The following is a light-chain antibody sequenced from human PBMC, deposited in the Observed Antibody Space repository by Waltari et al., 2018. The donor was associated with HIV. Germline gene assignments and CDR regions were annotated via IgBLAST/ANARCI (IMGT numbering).Light chain of an antibody. Sequence: QSVLTQPPSTSATPGQRVTILCSGASSNIGSHFVSWYQHLPGATPKPLISESDRRPSGFPDRFSGSESGTSASLAISGLRSEDEADYYCAAWDNYLNAWVFGGGTRVTVL. J-gene: IGLJ3*02. CDR2: ESD. V-gene: IGLV1-47*01. CDR1: SSNIGSHF. CDR3: AAWDNYLNAWV.